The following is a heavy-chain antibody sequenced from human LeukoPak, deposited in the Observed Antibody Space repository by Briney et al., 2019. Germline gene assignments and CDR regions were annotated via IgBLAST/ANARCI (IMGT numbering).Heavy chain of an antibody. D-gene: IGHD1-14*01. CDR1: GYTFTSYD. Sequence: ASVKVSCKASGYTFTSYDINWVRQATGQGLEWMGWMNPNSANTGYAQKFQGSVTISRDTSKSTAYMELSSLRSGDTAVYYCARTLPGGVVDYWGQGTLVTVSS. CDR2: MNPNSANT. J-gene: IGHJ4*02. CDR3: ARTLPGGVVDY. V-gene: IGHV1-8*03.